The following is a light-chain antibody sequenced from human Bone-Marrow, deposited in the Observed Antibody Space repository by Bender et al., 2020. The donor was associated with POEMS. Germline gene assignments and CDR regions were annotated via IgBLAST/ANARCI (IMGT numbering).Light chain of an antibody. CDR2: DVK. J-gene: IGLJ2*01. V-gene: IGLV2-14*03. Sequence: QSALTQPASVSESPGQSITISCTGIASDVGGYNSVSWYQQLPGKAPKLLIYDVKNRPSGVSNRFSGSKSGSTASLSISGLLAEDEADYYCCSYAGSSTYVVFGGGTKLTVL. CDR1: ASDVGGYNS. CDR3: CSYAGSSTYVV.